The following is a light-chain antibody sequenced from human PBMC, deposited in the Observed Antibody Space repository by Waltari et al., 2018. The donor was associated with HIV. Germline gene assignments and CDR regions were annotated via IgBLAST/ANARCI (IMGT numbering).Light chain of an antibody. V-gene: IGLV6-57*04. CDR1: GGNIASYY. Sequence: NFILTQPHSVSESPGKTVTISCTRIGGNIASYYVQWYQQRPDSAPTTVIYEDTKRPSGVPDRFSGSIDSSSNSASLTISGLQTDDEADYYCQSYYLNIVVFGGGTKLTVL. J-gene: IGLJ2*01. CDR3: QSYYLNIVV. CDR2: EDT.